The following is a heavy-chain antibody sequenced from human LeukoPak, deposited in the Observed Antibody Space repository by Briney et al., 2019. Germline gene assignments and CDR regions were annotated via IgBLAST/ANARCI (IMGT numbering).Heavy chain of an antibody. CDR3: AKTVVRGVIKYYFDY. Sequence: GGSLRLSCAASGFTFSSYAMSWVRQAPGKGLAWVPAISGSGGGTYYADSVKGRFTISRDNSKNTLYLQMNSLRAEDTAVYYCAKTVVRGVIKYYFDYWGQGTLVTVSS. D-gene: IGHD3-10*01. J-gene: IGHJ4*02. CDR1: GFTFSSYA. V-gene: IGHV3-23*01. CDR2: ISGSGGGT.